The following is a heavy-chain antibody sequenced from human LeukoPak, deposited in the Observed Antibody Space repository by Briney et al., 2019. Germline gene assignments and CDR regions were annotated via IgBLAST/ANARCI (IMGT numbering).Heavy chain of an antibody. V-gene: IGHV1-18*01. CDR1: GGTFRSYD. Sequence: GASVTVSCKASGGTFRSYDISRLRQAPGQGLEWMGWISAYNGNTNYAQKLQGRVTMTTDRYTSTAYMELRSLRSDDSAVYYGARESSGYHGYWGQGTLVTVSS. CDR3: ARESSGYHGY. J-gene: IGHJ4*02. CDR2: ISAYNGNT. D-gene: IGHD3-22*01.